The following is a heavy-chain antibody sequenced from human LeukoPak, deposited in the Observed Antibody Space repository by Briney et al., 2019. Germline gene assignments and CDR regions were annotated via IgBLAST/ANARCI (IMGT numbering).Heavy chain of an antibody. Sequence: ASVKVSCKASGYTFTSYGISWVRQAPGQGLEWMGWISAYNGNTNYAQKLQGRVTMTTDTSTSTAYMELRSLRSDDTAVYYCASPGIAARPADAFDIWGQGTMVTVSS. CDR2: ISAYNGNT. V-gene: IGHV1-18*01. CDR1: GYTFTSYG. D-gene: IGHD6-6*01. CDR3: ASPGIAARPADAFDI. J-gene: IGHJ3*02.